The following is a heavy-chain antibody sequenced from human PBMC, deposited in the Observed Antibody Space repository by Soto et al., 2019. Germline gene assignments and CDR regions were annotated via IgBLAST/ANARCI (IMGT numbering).Heavy chain of an antibody. CDR1: GFTVSSNY. CDR2: IYSGGTT. J-gene: IGHJ5*02. Sequence: EVQLVESGGGLVQPGGSLRLSCAASGFTVSSNYMSWVRQAPGKGLEWVSVIYSGGTTYYADSVKGRFTISRDNSKNTLYLQMNSRRAEDTAGYYCARNGDSSDYRGWFDPWGQGTLVTVSS. D-gene: IGHD3-22*01. V-gene: IGHV3-66*01. CDR3: ARNGDSSDYRGWFDP.